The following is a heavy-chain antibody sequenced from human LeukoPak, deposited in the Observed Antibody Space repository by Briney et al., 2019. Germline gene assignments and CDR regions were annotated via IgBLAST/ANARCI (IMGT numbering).Heavy chain of an antibody. CDR3: SSFDH. CDR1: GFSFSDYG. CDR2: VSYDGSSQ. D-gene: IGHD6-6*01. J-gene: IGHJ4*02. Sequence: GGSLRLSCAASGFSFSDYGMHWVRQAPGKGLEWVAVVSYDGSSQYYADSVKGRFTTSRDNSRNTLFLEMNSLRGEDTAVYYCSSFDHWGQGTLVIVSS. V-gene: IGHV3-30*03.